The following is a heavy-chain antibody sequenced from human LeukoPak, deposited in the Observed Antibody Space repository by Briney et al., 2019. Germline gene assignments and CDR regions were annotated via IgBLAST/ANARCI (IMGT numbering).Heavy chain of an antibody. CDR3: AKGDDYWPFDY. CDR2: ISGSGGTT. CDR1: GFTFSSYA. J-gene: IGHJ4*02. D-gene: IGHD4-11*01. V-gene: IGHV3-23*01. Sequence: GGSLRLSCAASGFTFSSYAMSWVRQAPGKGLEWVSAISGSGGTTYYADSVKGRFTISRDNSKNTLYLQMNSLRVEDTAVYYCAKGDDYWPFDYWGQGTLVTVSS.